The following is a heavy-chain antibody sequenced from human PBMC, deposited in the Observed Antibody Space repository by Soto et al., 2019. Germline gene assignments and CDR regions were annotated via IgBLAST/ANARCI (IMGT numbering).Heavy chain of an antibody. V-gene: IGHV3-30-3*01. Sequence: QVQLVESGGGVVQPGRSLRLSCAASGFTFSSYAMHWVRQAPGKGLEWVAVISYDGSNKYYADSVKGRFTISRDNSKNTLYLKMNSLRAEDTAVYYCARDSIPYSSGWGGFDPWGQGTLVTVSS. J-gene: IGHJ5*02. D-gene: IGHD6-19*01. CDR1: GFTFSSYA. CDR2: ISYDGSNK. CDR3: ARDSIPYSSGWGGFDP.